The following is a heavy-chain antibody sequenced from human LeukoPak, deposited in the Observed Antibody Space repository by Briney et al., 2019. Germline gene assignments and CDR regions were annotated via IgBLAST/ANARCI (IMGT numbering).Heavy chain of an antibody. V-gene: IGHV4-34*01. Sequence: SETLSLTCAVYGGSFSGYYWSWIRQPPGKGLEWIGEINHSGSTNYNPSLKIRVTISVDTSKNQFSLKLSSVTAADTAVYYCARGTGLGIAVAHGVDYWGQGTLVTVSS. CDR1: GGSFSGYY. CDR2: INHSGST. D-gene: IGHD6-19*01. J-gene: IGHJ4*02. CDR3: ARGTGLGIAVAHGVDY.